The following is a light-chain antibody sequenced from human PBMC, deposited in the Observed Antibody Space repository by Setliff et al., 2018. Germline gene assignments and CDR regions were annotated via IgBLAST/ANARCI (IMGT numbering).Light chain of an antibody. V-gene: IGLV2-14*03. Sequence: QSVLTQPASVSGSPGQSITISCTGASSDVGGYNFVSWYQQHPGKVPKLIIFDVTTRPSGVSDRFSGSKSANTASLTISGLRAEDEADYYCSSYVDSPGMWFGGGTKSPS. CDR1: SSDVGGYNF. CDR3: SSYVDSPGMW. J-gene: IGLJ3*02. CDR2: DVT.